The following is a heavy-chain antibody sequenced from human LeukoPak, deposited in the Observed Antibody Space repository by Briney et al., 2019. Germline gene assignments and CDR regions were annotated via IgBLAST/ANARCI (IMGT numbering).Heavy chain of an antibody. J-gene: IGHJ5*02. CDR3: ARDLFCGGDCYPYNWFDP. D-gene: IGHD2-21*02. Sequence: SETLSLTCTVSGGSISSYYWSWIRQPAGKGLEWIGRIYTSGSTNYNPSLKSRVTMSVDTSKNQFSLKLSSVTAADTAVYYCARDLFCGGDCYPYNWFDPWGQGTLVTVPS. CDR1: GGSISSYY. V-gene: IGHV4-4*07. CDR2: IYTSGST.